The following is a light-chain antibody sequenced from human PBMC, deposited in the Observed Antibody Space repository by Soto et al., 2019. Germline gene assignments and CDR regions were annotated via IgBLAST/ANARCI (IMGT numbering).Light chain of an antibody. CDR1: QDISSY. J-gene: IGKJ4*01. V-gene: IGKV1-9*01. CDR3: QQLKSYPLS. CDR2: AAS. Sequence: DIQLTQSPSFLSASVGDRVTITCRTSQDISSYLAWYQQKPGKAPQLLISAASTLESGVPSRFSGSGSGTEFTLTISSLQPEDFATYDCQQLKSYPLSLGGGTKVEI.